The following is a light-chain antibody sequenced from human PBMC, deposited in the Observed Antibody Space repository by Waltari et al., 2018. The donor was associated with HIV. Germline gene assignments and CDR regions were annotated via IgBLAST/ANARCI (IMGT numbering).Light chain of an antibody. CDR3: ATWDDSLIWV. Sequence: QPVLTQPPSASGTPGHGVTISCSGSNSNIGTNSVYWYQHLPGMAPKLHIYRTNRRPSGVPDRFSGSRSGTSASLAISGLRSEDEADYYCATWDDSLIWVFGGGTKLTVL. CDR2: RTN. V-gene: IGLV1-47*01. CDR1: NSNIGTNS. J-gene: IGLJ3*02.